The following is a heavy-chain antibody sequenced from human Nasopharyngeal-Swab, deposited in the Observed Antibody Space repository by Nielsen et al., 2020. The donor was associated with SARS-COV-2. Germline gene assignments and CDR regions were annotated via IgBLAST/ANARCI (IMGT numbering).Heavy chain of an antibody. CDR2: IYSGGST. Sequence: GESLKISCAASGFTVSSNYMSWVRQAPGKGLEWVSVIYSGGSTYYADSVKGRFTISRDNSKNKLYLQMNSLRAEDTAVYYCARGFASSLRWGQGTLVTVSS. V-gene: IGHV3-66*01. D-gene: IGHD5/OR15-5a*01. J-gene: IGHJ4*02. CDR3: ARGFASSLR. CDR1: GFTVSSNY.